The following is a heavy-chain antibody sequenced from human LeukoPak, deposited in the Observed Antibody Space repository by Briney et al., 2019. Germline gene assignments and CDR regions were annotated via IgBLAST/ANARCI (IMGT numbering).Heavy chain of an antibody. CDR2: MNPNSGNT. CDR1: GYTFTSYD. J-gene: IGHJ5*02. V-gene: IGHV1-8*03. Sequence: ASVKVSCKASGYTFTSYDINWVRQATGQGLEWMGWMNPNSGNTGYAQKFQGRVAITRNTSISTAYMELSSLRSEDTAVYYCARAPRITMVRGVIYWFDPWGQGTLVTVSS. D-gene: IGHD3-10*01. CDR3: ARAPRITMVRGVIYWFDP.